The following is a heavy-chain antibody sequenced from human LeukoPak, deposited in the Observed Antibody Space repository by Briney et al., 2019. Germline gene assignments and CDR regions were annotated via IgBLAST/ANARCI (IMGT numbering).Heavy chain of an antibody. CDR2: ISYDGSNK. V-gene: IGHV3-30*04. CDR1: GFTFSSYA. D-gene: IGHD1-26*01. J-gene: IGHJ6*03. CDR3: ARASVGATRPYYYYYMDV. Sequence: GGSLRLSCAASGFTFSSYAMHWVRQAPGKGLEWVAVISYDGSNKYYADSVKGRFTISRDNSKNTLYLQMNSLRAEDTAVYYCARASVGATRPYYYYYMDVWGKGTTVTVSS.